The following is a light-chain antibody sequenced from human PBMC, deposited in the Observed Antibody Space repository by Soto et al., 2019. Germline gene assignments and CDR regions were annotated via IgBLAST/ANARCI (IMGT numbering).Light chain of an antibody. CDR2: DNN. V-gene: IGLV1-51*01. Sequence: QSVLTQPPSVSAAPGQKVTISCSGSSSNIGNNYVSWYQQLPGTAPKLLIYDNNKRPSGIPDRFSGSKSGTSATLGITGLXXXXXXXXXCGTWDSSLSAYVFGTGTKLTV. CDR1: SSNIGNNY. J-gene: IGLJ1*01. CDR3: GTWDSSLSAYV.